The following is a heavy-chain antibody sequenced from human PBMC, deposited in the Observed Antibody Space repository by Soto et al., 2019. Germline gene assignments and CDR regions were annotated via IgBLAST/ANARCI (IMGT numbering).Heavy chain of an antibody. CDR1: GGSISSGGYS. Sequence: SETLSLTCAVSGGSISSGGYSWSWIRQPPGKGLEWIGYIYHSGSTYYNPSLKSRVTISVDRSKNQFSLKLSSVTAADTAVYCSDRCIRGVISFDTWGQGTLVTVSS. CDR2: IYHSGST. J-gene: IGHJ5*02. D-gene: IGHD3-10*01. CDR3: DRCIRGVISFDT. V-gene: IGHV4-30-2*01.